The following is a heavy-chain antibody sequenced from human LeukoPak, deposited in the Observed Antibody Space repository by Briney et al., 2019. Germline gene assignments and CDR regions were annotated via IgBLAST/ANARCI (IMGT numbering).Heavy chain of an antibody. D-gene: IGHD3-10*02. CDR1: GFTFSSYW. Sequence: GGSLRLSCAASGFTFSSYWMHWVRQAPGKGLVWVSRINSDGSSTNYADSVKGRFTISRDNAKNTLYLQMNSLRAEDAAVYYCAELGITMIGGVWGKGTTVTISS. CDR2: INSDGSST. V-gene: IGHV3-74*01. J-gene: IGHJ6*04. CDR3: AELGITMIGGV.